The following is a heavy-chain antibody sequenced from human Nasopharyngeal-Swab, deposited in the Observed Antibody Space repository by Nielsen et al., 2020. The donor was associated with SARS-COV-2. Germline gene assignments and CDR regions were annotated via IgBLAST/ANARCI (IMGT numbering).Heavy chain of an antibody. V-gene: IGHV3-7*01. Sequence: GESLKISCAASGFRFSAYGMHWVRQAPGKGLEWVANVKQDGTEKYFVDSVKGRFTISRDNAKNSLYLHMNSLRAEDTAVYYCARDEILDYWGQGTLVTVSS. CDR2: VKQDGTEK. D-gene: IGHD2/OR15-2a*01. CDR1: GFRFSAYG. J-gene: IGHJ4*02. CDR3: ARDEILDY.